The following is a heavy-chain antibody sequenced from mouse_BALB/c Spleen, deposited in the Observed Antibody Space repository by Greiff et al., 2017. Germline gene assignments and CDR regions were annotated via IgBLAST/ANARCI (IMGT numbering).Heavy chain of an antibody. CDR2: ISSGGGST. V-gene: IGHV5-12-1*01. J-gene: IGHJ2*01. Sequence: DVKLVESGGGLVKPGGSLKLSCAASGFAFSSYDMSWVRQTPEKRLEWVAYISSGGGSTYYPDTVKGRFTISRDNAKNTLYLQMSSLKSEDTAMEYCARHGDGYYDDWGQGTTLTVSS. CDR3: ARHGDGYYDD. D-gene: IGHD2-3*01. CDR1: GFAFSSYD.